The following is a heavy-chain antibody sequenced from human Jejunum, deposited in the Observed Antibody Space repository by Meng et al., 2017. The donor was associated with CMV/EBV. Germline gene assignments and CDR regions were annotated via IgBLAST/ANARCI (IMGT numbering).Heavy chain of an antibody. V-gene: IGHV3-30*04. J-gene: IGHJ4*02. D-gene: IGHD3-16*01. CDR2: TSYDGNSQ. CDR1: GFAFSSHA. CDR3: ARDGGGFNSSPFDH. Sequence: GFAFSSHAMHWVRQAPGKGLEWVAVTSYDGNSQYYTDSVKGRFTISRDNSDNMLFLQMSSLRADDTALYYCARDGGGFNSSPFDHWGQGTLVTVSS.